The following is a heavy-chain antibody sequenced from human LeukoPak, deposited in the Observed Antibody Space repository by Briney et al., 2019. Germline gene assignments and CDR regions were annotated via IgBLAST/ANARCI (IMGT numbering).Heavy chain of an antibody. J-gene: IGHJ4*02. Sequence: PSETLSLTCSVSGDPISSGNYYWTWIRQPAGKGLEWIGRIYSTGSTNYHPSLKSRVTISVDTSKNQFSLRLSSVTAADTAVYYCARVTTGGYYNCWGQGTLVTVS. V-gene: IGHV4-61*02. CDR3: ARVTTGGYYNC. CDR1: GDPISSGNYY. CDR2: IYSTGST. D-gene: IGHD3-22*01.